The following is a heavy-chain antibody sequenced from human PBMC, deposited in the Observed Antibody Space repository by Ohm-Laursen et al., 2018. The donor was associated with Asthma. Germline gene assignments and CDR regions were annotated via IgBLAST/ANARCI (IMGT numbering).Heavy chain of an antibody. CDR3: ARGGGNVVPAWGLGLIPYYFDY. D-gene: IGHD3-16*01. CDR1: GGSVSTSSYY. CDR2: IYSGANT. Sequence: GTLSLTCTVSGGSVSTSSYYWGWIRQPPGEGLEWVGSIYSGANTYYNPSLKSRVTISVDTSKNHFSLKLNSVTAADTAVYYCARGGGNVVPAWGLGLIPYYFDYWGQGTLVTVSS. J-gene: IGHJ4*02. V-gene: IGHV4-39*02.